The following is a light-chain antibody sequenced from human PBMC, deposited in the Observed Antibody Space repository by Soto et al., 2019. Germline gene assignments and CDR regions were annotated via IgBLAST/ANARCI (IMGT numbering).Light chain of an antibody. Sequence: EIVMTQSPATLSVSPGERATLSCRASQSLTNNLAWYQQKPGQAPRLLVYRASTRATGIPARFSGSGSGTEFTLTISNLQSEDFAVYYCLQYNDWPPYTFGQGTKLEIK. CDR2: RAS. V-gene: IGKV3-15*01. J-gene: IGKJ2*01. CDR1: QSLTNN. CDR3: LQYNDWPPYT.